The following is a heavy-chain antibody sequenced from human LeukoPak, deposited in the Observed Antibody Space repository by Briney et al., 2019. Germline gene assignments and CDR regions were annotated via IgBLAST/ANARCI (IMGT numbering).Heavy chain of an antibody. J-gene: IGHJ1*01. V-gene: IGHV3-11*01. CDR1: GFTFSDYY. D-gene: IGHD6-25*01. Sequence: GSLRLSCAASGFTFSDYYMSWIRQAPGKGLEWVSYISSSGSTIYYADSVKGRFTISRDNAKNSLYLQMNSLRAEDTAVYYCAREPYSGAPIPPNWGQGTLVTVSS. CDR2: ISSSGSTI. CDR3: AREPYSGAPIPPN.